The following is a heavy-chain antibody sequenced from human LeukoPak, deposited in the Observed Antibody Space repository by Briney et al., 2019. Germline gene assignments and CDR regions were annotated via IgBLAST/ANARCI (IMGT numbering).Heavy chain of an antibody. J-gene: IGHJ4*02. D-gene: IGHD3-16*02. Sequence: GGSLRLSCSASAFTFSDYTMIWVRQAPGKGLEWVSCITTGSTYIYYADSVKGRFTISRDNAKNSLYLQRTSLRAEDTAVYYCARHRTASDYWGQGTLVTVSS. CDR3: ARHRTASDY. CDR1: AFTFSDYT. V-gene: IGHV3-21*01. CDR2: ITTGSTYI.